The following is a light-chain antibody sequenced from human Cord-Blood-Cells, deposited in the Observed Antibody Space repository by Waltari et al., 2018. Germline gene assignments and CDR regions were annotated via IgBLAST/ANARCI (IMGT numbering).Light chain of an antibody. CDR3: QTWGTGNWV. CDR1: SGHRSYA. V-gene: IGLV4-69*01. J-gene: IGLJ3*02. CDR2: LNSAGSH. Sequence: QLVLTQSPSASASLGASVKLTCTLSSGHRSYAIAWHQQQPEKGPRYLMKLNSAGSHSKGDGIPDRFSGSSSGAERYLTISSLQSEDEADYYCQTWGTGNWVFGGGTKLTVL.